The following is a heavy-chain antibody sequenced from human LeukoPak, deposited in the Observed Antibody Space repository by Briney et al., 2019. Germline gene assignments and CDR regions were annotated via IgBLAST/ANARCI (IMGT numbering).Heavy chain of an antibody. CDR2: IFAVGGAA. J-gene: IGHJ4*02. Sequence: PGGALRLSCPGSGFTFSDYAMTWVRQAPGKGLDWVSSIFAVGGAALYVDSVRGRFTIFRDDSKSTLFLQMHSLRAEDTAIYYCAKTSYDRRGPYSWVFDYWGQGTPVTVSS. CDR3: AKTSYDRRGPYSWVFDY. D-gene: IGHD3-22*01. V-gene: IGHV3-23*01. CDR1: GFTFSDYA.